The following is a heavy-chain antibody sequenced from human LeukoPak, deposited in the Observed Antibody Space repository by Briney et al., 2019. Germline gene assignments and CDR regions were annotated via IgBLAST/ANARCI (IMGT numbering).Heavy chain of an antibody. D-gene: IGHD4-17*01. V-gene: IGHV3-43*02. CDR1: GFTFDDYA. Sequence: AGGSLRLSCAASGFTFDDYAMHWVRQAPGKGLEWVSLISGDGGSTYYADSVKGRFTISRDNSKNSLYLQMNSLRTEDTALYYCAKAKTDYGDYYNYYYGMDVWGQGTTVTVSS. J-gene: IGHJ6*02. CDR3: AKAKTDYGDYYNYYYGMDV. CDR2: ISGDGGST.